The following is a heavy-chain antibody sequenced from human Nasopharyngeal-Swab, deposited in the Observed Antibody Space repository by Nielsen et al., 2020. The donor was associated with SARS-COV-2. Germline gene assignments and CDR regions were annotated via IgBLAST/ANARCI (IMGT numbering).Heavy chain of an antibody. J-gene: IGHJ5*02. V-gene: IGHV1-18*01. CDR2: ISAYNGNT. CDR3: ARDRRDSSGTHNWFDP. CDR1: GYTFTSYG. Sequence: ASVKVSCKASGYTFTSYGISWVRQAPGQGLEWMGWISAYNGNTNYAQKFQGWVTMTRDTSISTAYMELSRLRSDDTAVYYCARDRRDSSGTHNWFDPWGQGTPVTVSS. D-gene: IGHD6-19*01.